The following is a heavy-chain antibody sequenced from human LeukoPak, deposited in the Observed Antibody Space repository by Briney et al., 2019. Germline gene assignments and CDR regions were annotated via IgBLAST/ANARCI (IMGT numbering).Heavy chain of an antibody. Sequence: GASVKVSCKASGGTFSSYAISWVRQAPGQGLERMGGIIPIFGTANYAQKFQGRVTITADESTSTAYMELSSLRSEDTAVYYCARVWDYYGSGNKAYYGMDVWGKGTTVTVSS. V-gene: IGHV1-69*13. CDR3: ARVWDYYGSGNKAYYGMDV. CDR1: GGTFSSYA. CDR2: IIPIFGTA. J-gene: IGHJ6*04. D-gene: IGHD3-10*01.